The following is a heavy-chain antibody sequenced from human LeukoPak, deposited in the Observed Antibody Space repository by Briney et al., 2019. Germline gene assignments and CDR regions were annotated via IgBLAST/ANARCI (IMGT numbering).Heavy chain of an antibody. D-gene: IGHD6-19*01. CDR3: ARHVEQWLTHFDY. Sequence: SQTLSLTCAVSGGSISSGGYSWSWIRQPPGKGLEWIGYIYHSGSTYYNPSLKSRVTISVDRSKNQFSLKLSSVTAADTAVYYCARHVEQWLTHFDYWGQGTLVTVSS. CDR1: GGSISSGGYS. CDR2: IYHSGST. V-gene: IGHV4-30-2*01. J-gene: IGHJ4*02.